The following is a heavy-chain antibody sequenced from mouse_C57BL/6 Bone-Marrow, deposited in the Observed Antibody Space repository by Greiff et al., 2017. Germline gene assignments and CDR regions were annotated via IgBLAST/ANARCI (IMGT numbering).Heavy chain of an antibody. V-gene: IGHV14-4*01. CDR2: IDPENGDT. J-gene: IGHJ3*01. D-gene: IGHD2-3*01. CDR1: GFNIKDDY. Sequence: VQLQQSGAELVRPGASVKLSCTASGFNIKDDYMHWVKQRPEQGLEWIGWIDPENGDTEYASKFQGKATITAATSSNTAYLQLSSRTSEDTAVYYCATYGYYPWFAYWGQGTLVTVSA. CDR3: ATYGYYPWFAY.